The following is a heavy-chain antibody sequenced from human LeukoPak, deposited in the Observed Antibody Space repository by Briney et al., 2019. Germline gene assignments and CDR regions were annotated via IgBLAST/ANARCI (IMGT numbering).Heavy chain of an antibody. V-gene: IGHV3-23*01. CDR3: AKDGSGVAAADYYFDY. Sequence: GGSLRLSCASSGFTFGSQGFSWVRQGPGKGLEWVSAISGSGGSTFYADSAKGRFTISRDNSKNTLYMRMNSLRAEDTAVYYCAKDGSGVAAADYYFDYWGQGTLVTVSS. D-gene: IGHD2-15*01. CDR1: GFTFGSQG. CDR2: ISGSGGST. J-gene: IGHJ4*02.